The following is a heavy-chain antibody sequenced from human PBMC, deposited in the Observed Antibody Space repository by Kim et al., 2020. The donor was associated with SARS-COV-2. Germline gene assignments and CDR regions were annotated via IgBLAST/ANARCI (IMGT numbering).Heavy chain of an antibody. D-gene: IGHD5-12*01. CDR1: GFTFSSYW. V-gene: IGHV3-7*03. CDR3: ARDGWADSGYVEPVDY. CDR2: IKEDGSEK. J-gene: IGHJ4*02. Sequence: GGSLRLSCAASGFTFSSYWMSWVRQAPGKGLEWVANIKEDGSEKYYVDSVKCRFTISRDNAKNSLYLQMNSLRAEDTAVYYCARDGWADSGYVEPVDYWGQGTLVTVSS.